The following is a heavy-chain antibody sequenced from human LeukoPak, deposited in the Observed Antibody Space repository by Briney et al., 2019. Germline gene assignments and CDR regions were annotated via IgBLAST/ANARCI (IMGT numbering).Heavy chain of an antibody. CDR1: GGSISSYY. Sequence: PSETLSLTCTVSGGSISSYYWSWIRQPPGKGLEWIGYIYYSGSTNYNASLKSRVTISVDTSKNQFSLKLSSVTAADTAVYYCAREVHYYGSGTYFFWFDPWGQGTLVTVSS. CDR3: AREVHYYGSGTYFFWFDP. J-gene: IGHJ5*02. V-gene: IGHV4-59*01. D-gene: IGHD3-10*01. CDR2: IYYSGST.